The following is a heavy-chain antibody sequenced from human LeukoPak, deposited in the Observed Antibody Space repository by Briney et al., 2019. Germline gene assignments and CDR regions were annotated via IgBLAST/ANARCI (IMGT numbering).Heavy chain of an antibody. J-gene: IGHJ4*02. D-gene: IGHD6-19*01. V-gene: IGHV3-7*01. CDR3: ATCSGWYSNFDY. CDR2: IKQDGSEK. CDR1: GFTFSDYY. Sequence: GGSLRLSCAASGFTFSDYYMSWVRQAPGKGLEWVASIKQDGSEKYYVDSVKGRFTISRDNAKNSLYLQMNSLRAEDTAVYYCATCSGWYSNFDYWGQGALVTVSS.